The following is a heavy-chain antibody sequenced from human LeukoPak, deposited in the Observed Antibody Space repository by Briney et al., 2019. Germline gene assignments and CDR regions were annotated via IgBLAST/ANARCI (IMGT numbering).Heavy chain of an antibody. CDR1: GYSISSGYY. Sequence: PSETLSLTCAVSGYSISSGYYWGWIRQPPGKGLEWIGSIYHSGSTYYNPSLKSRVTISVDTSKNQFSLKLSSVTAADTAVYYCARSYCGGGCRFDYWGQGTLVTVSS. V-gene: IGHV4-38-2*01. J-gene: IGHJ4*02. D-gene: IGHD2-21*01. CDR2: IYHSGST. CDR3: ARSYCGGGCRFDY.